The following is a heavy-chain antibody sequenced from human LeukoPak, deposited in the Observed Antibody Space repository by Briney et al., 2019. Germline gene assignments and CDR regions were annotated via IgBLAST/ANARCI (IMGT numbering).Heavy chain of an antibody. D-gene: IGHD2-8*01. Sequence: GASVKVSCKASGYTFTSYYMHWVRQAPGQGLEWMGIISPSGGSTSYAQKFQGRVIMTRDTSTSTVYMELSSLRSEDTAVYYCARWGGVGMDVWGQGTTLIVSS. J-gene: IGHJ6*02. V-gene: IGHV1-46*01. CDR2: ISPSGGST. CDR1: GYTFTSYY. CDR3: ARWGGVGMDV.